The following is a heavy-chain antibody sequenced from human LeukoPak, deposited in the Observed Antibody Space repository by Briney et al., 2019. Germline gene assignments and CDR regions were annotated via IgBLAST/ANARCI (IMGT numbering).Heavy chain of an antibody. D-gene: IGHD3-22*01. V-gene: IGHV1-2*02. J-gene: IGHJ4*02. Sequence: ASVKVSCKASGYTFTGYYMHWVRQAPGQGLEWMGWINPNSGGTNYAQKFQGRVTMTRDTSISTAYMELSRLRSDDTAVYYRSRSPITMIVVVITSYYFDYWGQGTLVTVSS. CDR2: INPNSGGT. CDR3: SRSPITMIVVVITSYYFDY. CDR1: GYTFTGYY.